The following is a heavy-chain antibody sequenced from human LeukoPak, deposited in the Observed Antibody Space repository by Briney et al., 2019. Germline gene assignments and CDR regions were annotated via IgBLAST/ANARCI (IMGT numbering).Heavy chain of an antibody. CDR2: IIPIFGTA. CDR3: ARVAVAGQYYYYGMDV. CDR1: GGTFSSYA. Sequence: APVKVSCKASGGTFSSYAISWVRQAPGQGLEWMGGIIPIFGTANYAQKFQGRVTITADESTSTAYMELSSLRSEDTAVYYCARVAVAGQYYYYGMDVWGQGTTVTVSS. V-gene: IGHV1-69*13. J-gene: IGHJ6*02. D-gene: IGHD6-19*01.